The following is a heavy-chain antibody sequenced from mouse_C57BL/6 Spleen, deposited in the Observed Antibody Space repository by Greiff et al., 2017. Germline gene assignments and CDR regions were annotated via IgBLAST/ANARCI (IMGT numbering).Heavy chain of an antibody. CDR1: GYAFSSYW. D-gene: IGHD2-1*01. CDR2: IYPGDGDT. V-gene: IGHV1-80*01. CDR3: ARWDYGNSFDY. Sequence: QVQLKQSGAELVKPGASVKISCKASGYAFSSYWMNWVKQRPGKGLEWIGQIYPGDGDTNYNGKFKSKDTLTVDKPSSTAYMQLSSLTSEDSAVYYCARWDYGNSFDYWGQGTTLTVSS. J-gene: IGHJ2*01.